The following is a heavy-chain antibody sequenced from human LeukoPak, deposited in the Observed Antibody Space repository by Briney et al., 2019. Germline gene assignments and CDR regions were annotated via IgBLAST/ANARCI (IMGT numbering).Heavy chain of an antibody. CDR1: GYTFTNYG. V-gene: IGHV1-8*02. CDR2: MKPNSGNI. J-gene: IGHJ3*02. CDR3: ARVASRNAFDI. Sequence: ASVKVSCKASGYTFTNYGINWVRQATGQGLEWMAWMKPNSGNIVYAQKFQGRVTMTTDTSTSTAYMELRSLISDDTAVYYCARVASRNAFDIWGQGTMVTVSS. D-gene: IGHD2-2*01.